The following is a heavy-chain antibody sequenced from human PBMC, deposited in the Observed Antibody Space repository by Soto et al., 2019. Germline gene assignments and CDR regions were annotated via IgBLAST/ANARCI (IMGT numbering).Heavy chain of an antibody. J-gene: IGHJ4*02. CDR1: GGSISSYY. CDR2: IYYSGIT. Sequence: SETLSLTCTVSGGSISSYYWSWIRQPPGKGLEWIGYIYYSGITNYNPSLKSRVTISVDTSKNQFSLKLSSVTAADTAVYYCARTQPITIFGEQYKLVPSYFDYWGQGTMVTVSS. D-gene: IGHD3-3*01. V-gene: IGHV4-59*01. CDR3: ARTQPITIFGEQYKLVPSYFDY.